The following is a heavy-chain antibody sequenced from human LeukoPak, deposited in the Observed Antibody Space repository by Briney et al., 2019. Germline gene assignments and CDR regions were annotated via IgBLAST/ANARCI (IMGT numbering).Heavy chain of an antibody. Sequence: GGSVRLSCAASGFTFSDYYMNWIRQAPGKGLEWVSYISSSGDSIYNAASVKGRFTISRDNAKNSLYLQMNSLRAEDTAVYYCASGGSHSEYFQHWGQGTLVTVSS. J-gene: IGHJ1*01. CDR2: ISSSGDSI. CDR1: GFTFSDYY. CDR3: ASGGSHSEYFQH. V-gene: IGHV3-11*04.